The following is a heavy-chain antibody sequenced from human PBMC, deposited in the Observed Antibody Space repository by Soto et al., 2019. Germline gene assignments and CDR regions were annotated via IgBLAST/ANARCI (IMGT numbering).Heavy chain of an antibody. CDR1: GYSFTSYW. CDR3: ARRQYYYDSSGYHDYYYYYGMDV. CDR2: IYPGDSDT. V-gene: IGHV5-51*01. Sequence: PGESLKISCKGSGYSFTSYWIGWVRQMPGKGLEWMGIIYPGDSDTRYSPSFQGQVTISADKSISTAYLQWSSLKASDTAMYYCARRQYYYDSSGYHDYYYYYGMDVWGQGTTVTVS. D-gene: IGHD3-22*01. J-gene: IGHJ6*02.